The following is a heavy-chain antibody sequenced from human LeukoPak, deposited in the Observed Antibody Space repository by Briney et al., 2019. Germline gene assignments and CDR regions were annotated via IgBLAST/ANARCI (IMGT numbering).Heavy chain of an antibody. CDR1: GFTFSSYR. CDR3: ARDLSGSYPFDY. CDR2: ISSSSSYI. J-gene: IGHJ4*02. V-gene: IGHV3-21*01. Sequence: GGSLRLSCAASGFTFSSYRMNWVGQPPGRGREGVSSISSSSSYIYYADSVKGRFTISRDNAKNSLYLQMNSLRAEDTAVYYCARDLSGSYPFDYWGQGTLVTVSS. D-gene: IGHD1-26*01.